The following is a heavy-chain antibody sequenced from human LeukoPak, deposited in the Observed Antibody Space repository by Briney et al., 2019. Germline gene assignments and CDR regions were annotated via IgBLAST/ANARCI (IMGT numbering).Heavy chain of an antibody. Sequence: QPGGSLSLSCAASGFTFSNYWMSWVRQAPGKGREWVANIKEDGSEKYYVDSVKGRFTISRDNARNSLYLQMNSLRAEDTAVYYCASGRQLGYWGQGTLVTVSS. CDR3: ASGRQLGY. CDR1: GFTFSNYW. V-gene: IGHV3-7*01. CDR2: IKEDGSEK. J-gene: IGHJ4*02. D-gene: IGHD6-13*01.